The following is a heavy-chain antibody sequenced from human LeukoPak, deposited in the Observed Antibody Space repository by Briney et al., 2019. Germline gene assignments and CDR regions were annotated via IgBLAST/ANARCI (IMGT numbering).Heavy chain of an antibody. CDR1: GFSFSSYG. J-gene: IGHJ4*02. CDR2: ISYDGSKE. Sequence: GRSLRLSCAASGFSFSSYGMHWVRQAPGKGLEWVAVISYDGSKEYYADSVKGRFTISRDNSKNTLYLQMNSLRAEDTAVYYCAKPPYDSSVYYQSTFDYWGQGTLVTVSS. V-gene: IGHV3-30*18. D-gene: IGHD3-22*01. CDR3: AKPPYDSSVYYQSTFDY.